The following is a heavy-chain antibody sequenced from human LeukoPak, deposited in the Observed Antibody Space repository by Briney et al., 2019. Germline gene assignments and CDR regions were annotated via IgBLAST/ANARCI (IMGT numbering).Heavy chain of an antibody. CDR1: GFTFSSYG. Sequence: PGRSLRLSCAASGFTFSSYGMHWVRQAPGKGLEWVAVISYDGSNIYYADSVKGRFTISRDNSKNTLYLQMNSLRAEDTAVYYCARPTARFGTYYYGMDVWGQGTTVTVSS. J-gene: IGHJ6*02. D-gene: IGHD1-1*01. CDR3: ARPTARFGTYYYGMDV. CDR2: ISYDGSNI. V-gene: IGHV3-30*03.